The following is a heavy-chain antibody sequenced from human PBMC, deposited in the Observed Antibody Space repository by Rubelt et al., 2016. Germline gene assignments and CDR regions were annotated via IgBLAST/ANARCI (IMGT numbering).Heavy chain of an antibody. CDR1: GFSFSSSG. V-gene: IGHV3-33*01. CDR2: IWSDGSNK. Sequence: QVQLVESGGGVVQPGRSLRLSCSASGFSFSSSGMHWVRQAPGKGLEWVAVIWSDGSNKYYADSVKGRFTISRDNSKNTLYLQMNSLRAGDTGVYYCGRGLGISRFDYWGQGTLVTVS. D-gene: IGHD3-16*01. CDR3: GRGLGISRFDY. J-gene: IGHJ4*02.